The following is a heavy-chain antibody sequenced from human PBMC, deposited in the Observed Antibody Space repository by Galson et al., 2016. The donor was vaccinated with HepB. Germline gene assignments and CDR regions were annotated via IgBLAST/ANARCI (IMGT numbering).Heavy chain of an antibody. J-gene: IGHJ4*02. CDR3: AKNSLRVIVGAADY. V-gene: IGHV3-30-3*02. CDR1: GFTFSTHG. D-gene: IGHD1-26*01. CDR2: ISYDGSHK. Sequence: SLRLSCAASGFTFSTHGMHWVRQGPGKGLEWVSVISYDGSHKYYADSVKGRFTISRDISKNTLYLQMNSLRAEDTAVYYCAKNSLRVIVGAADYWGQGTLVTVSS.